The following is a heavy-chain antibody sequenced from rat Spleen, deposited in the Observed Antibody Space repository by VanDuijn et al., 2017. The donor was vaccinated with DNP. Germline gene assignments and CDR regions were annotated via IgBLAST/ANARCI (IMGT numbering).Heavy chain of an antibody. CDR1: GYSITSDY. J-gene: IGHJ2*01. CDR2: ITYSGTT. V-gene: IGHV3-1*01. D-gene: IGHD1-7*01. Sequence: EVQLQESGPGLVKPSQSLSLTCSVTGYSITSDYWGWIRKFPGNKMDWIGHITYSGTTTYNPSLKSRISITRDTSKNHFFLQMNSVTTEDTATYYCARWTRYFDYWGQGVMVTVSS. CDR3: ARWTRYFDY.